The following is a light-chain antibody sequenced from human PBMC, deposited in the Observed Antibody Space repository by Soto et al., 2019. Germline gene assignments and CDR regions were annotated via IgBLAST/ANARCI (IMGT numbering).Light chain of an antibody. CDR2: GAS. V-gene: IGKV3-15*01. CDR1: QSVRSN. Sequence: ERVITQTSGALSQPPQEIPTLSCRASQSVRSNLAWYQQKPGQAPRLLIYGASTRATGIPARFSGSGSGTEFTLTISSLQSEDFAVYYCQQYNFWPLTFGRGNKVDIK. CDR3: QQYNFWPLT. J-gene: IGKJ4*01.